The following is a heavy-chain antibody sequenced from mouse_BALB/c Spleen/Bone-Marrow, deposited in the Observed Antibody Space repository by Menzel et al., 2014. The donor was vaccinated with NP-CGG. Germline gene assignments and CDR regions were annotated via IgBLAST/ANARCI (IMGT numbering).Heavy chain of an antibody. V-gene: IGHV14-3*02. CDR2: IDPASGNT. J-gene: IGHJ4*01. CDR1: GFNIKDTY. CDR3: ARRGYYGNYYYAMDY. D-gene: IGHD2-1*01. Sequence: VQLKQSGAELVKPGASVKLSCTASGFNIKDTYMHWVKQRPEQGLEWIGRIDPASGNTKYDPKFQGKATITADTSSNTAYLQLSSLTSEDTAVYYCARRGYYGNYYYAMDYWGQGTSVTVSS.